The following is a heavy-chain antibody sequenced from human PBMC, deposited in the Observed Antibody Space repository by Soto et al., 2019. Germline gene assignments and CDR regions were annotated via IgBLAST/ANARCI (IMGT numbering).Heavy chain of an antibody. V-gene: IGHV1-18*01. CDR1: NYPFTGYG. D-gene: IGHD3-3*01. CDR3: ARDSNPYGVVVRGPEKQKYGMDV. J-gene: IGHJ6*02. Sequence: ASVKVSCKASNYPFTGYGFAWVRQAPGHGLQWLGRISGYNNNADYAQEFQGRVTMTTDTSTRTAVMELRSLTSDDTGVYYCARDSNPYGVVVRGPEKQKYGMDVWGQGTTVTVSS. CDR2: ISGYNNNA.